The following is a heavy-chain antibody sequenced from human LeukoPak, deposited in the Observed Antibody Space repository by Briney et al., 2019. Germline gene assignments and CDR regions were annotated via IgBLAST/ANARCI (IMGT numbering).Heavy chain of an antibody. J-gene: IGHJ4*02. CDR2: INHSGST. CDR1: GGSFSGYY. Sequence: SEALSLTCAVYGGSFSGYYWSWIRQPPGKGLEWIGEINHSGSTNYNPSLKSRVTISVDTSKNQFSLKLSSVTVADTAVYYCARGRSYYYDSSGYSDYWGQGTLVTVSS. CDR3: ARGRSYYYDSSGYSDY. V-gene: IGHV4-34*01. D-gene: IGHD3-22*01.